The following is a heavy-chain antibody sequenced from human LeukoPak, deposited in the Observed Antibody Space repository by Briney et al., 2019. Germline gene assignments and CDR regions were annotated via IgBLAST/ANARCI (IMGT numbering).Heavy chain of an antibody. CDR3: ATRPRDYGGNPYFDY. Sequence: GGSLRLSCAASGFTFSDYYMSWIRQAPGKGLEWVSYISSSGSTIYYADSVKGRFTISRDNAKNSLYLQMNSLRAEDTAVYYCATRPRDYGGNPYFDYWGQGTLVTVSS. J-gene: IGHJ4*02. CDR2: ISSSGSTI. V-gene: IGHV3-11*01. D-gene: IGHD4-23*01. CDR1: GFTFSDYY.